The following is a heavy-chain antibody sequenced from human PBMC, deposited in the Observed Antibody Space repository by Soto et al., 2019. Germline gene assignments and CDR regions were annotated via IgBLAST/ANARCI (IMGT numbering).Heavy chain of an antibody. V-gene: IGHV1-69*06. Sequence: ASVKVSCKASGGTFNNYVINWVRQAPGQGLEWMAGIIPIFGTPNYAQKFQGRVTITADKSTSTAYMELNSLRSEDTAVYYCAGRCDGTNCLAHFDYWGQGTLVTVLL. CDR1: GGTFNNYV. CDR3: AGRCDGTNCLAHFDY. CDR2: IIPIFGTP. J-gene: IGHJ4*02. D-gene: IGHD2-2*01.